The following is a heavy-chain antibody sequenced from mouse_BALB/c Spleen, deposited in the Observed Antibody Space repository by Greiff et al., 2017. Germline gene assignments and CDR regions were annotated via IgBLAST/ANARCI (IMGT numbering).Heavy chain of an antibody. D-gene: IGHD4-1*01. CDR3: ARGANWAPFAY. CDR2: ISNLAYSI. CDR1: GFTFSDYG. V-gene: IGHV5-15*02. Sequence: EVKVVESGGGLVQPGGSRKLSCAASGFTFSDYGMAWVRQAPGKGPEWVAFISNLAYSIYYADTVTGRFTISRENAKNTLYLEMSSLRSEDTAMYYCARGANWAPFAYWGQGTLVTVSA. J-gene: IGHJ3*01.